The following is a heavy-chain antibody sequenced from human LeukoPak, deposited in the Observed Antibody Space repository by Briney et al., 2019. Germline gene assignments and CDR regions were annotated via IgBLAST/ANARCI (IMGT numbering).Heavy chain of an antibody. Sequence: NASETLSLTCTVSGGSMSPYHWTWIRQPAGKGLEWIGRLHTSGNKNYNPSLKGRVTISVDTSKNQFSLEMTSVTAADTAVYFCARDPFRSSFDPWGQGILVTVSS. CDR3: ARDPFRSSFDP. D-gene: IGHD6-13*01. CDR2: LHTSGNK. J-gene: IGHJ5*02. V-gene: IGHV4-4*07. CDR1: GGSMSPYH.